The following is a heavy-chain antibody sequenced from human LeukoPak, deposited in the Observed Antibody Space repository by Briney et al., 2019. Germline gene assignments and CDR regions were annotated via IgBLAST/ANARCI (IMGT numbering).Heavy chain of an antibody. V-gene: IGHV1-2*02. CDR1: GFTFTEYY. D-gene: IGHD4-11*01. CDR2: INSNNGDT. J-gene: IGHJ4*02. Sequence: ASVKVSCKASGFTFTEYYVHWVRQAPGQGLEWMGWINSNNGDTNYAQKFQGRVTMTRDTSISTAYMELRRLRSDDTAVYYCAKALYTFDYWGQGALVTVSS. CDR3: AKALYTFDY.